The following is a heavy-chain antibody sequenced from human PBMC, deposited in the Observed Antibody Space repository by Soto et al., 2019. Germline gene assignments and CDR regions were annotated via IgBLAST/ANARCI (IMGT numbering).Heavy chain of an antibody. CDR1: GFSLPTDRVG. V-gene: IGHV2-5*02. D-gene: IGHD3-10*02. Sequence: QITLKESGPTLGKHKPTLTVTCTFSGFSLPTDRVGVGWIRQPPGKALEWLAAIYWDDSKAYRPSLKSRFTLTRDTSKNDVSQTISDMDPVDTVTYCCAHAYVGRSLYLGQGTMVTVS. J-gene: IGHJ4*02. CDR3: AHAYVGRSLY. CDR2: IYWDDSK.